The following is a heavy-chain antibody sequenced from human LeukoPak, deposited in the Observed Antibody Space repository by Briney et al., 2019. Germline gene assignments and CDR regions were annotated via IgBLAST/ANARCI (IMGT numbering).Heavy chain of an antibody. Sequence: GGSLRLSCAASGFTFGDYAMAWVRQAPGKGLEWVGSIRSKAYGGTTQYAASVKDRFTISRDDSSSIAYVQMNSLKSEDTAVYHCARVEPLPSSGIEVAADYWGQGTLVTVSS. V-gene: IGHV3-49*04. J-gene: IGHJ4*02. CDR1: GFTFGDYA. D-gene: IGHD6-19*01. CDR2: IRSKAYGGTT. CDR3: ARVEPLPSSGIEVAADY.